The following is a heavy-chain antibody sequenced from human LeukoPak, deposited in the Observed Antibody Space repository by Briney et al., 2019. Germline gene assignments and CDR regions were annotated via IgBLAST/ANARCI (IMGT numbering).Heavy chain of an antibody. CDR1: GYTFTSYG. D-gene: IGHD3-9*01. V-gene: IGHV1-8*02. CDR2: MNPNSGNT. Sequence: GASVKVSCKASGYTFTSYGINWVRQATGQGLEWMGWMNPNSGNTGYAQKFQGRVTMTRNTSISTAYMELSSLRSEDTAVYYCARGRIQYYDILTGLLQWDYWGQGTLVTVSS. J-gene: IGHJ4*02. CDR3: ARGRIQYYDILTGLLQWDY.